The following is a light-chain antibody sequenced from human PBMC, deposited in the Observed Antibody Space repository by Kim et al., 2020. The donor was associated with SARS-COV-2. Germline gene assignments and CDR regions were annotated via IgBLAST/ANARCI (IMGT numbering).Light chain of an antibody. CDR2: GNN. Sequence: RVAIACTGSSSNKREGYNVHWYQQLPGTAPKLLIYGNNNQPSGVPDRFSGSNSGTSASLTITGLLAEDEADYYCQSFDSRLTGWAFGGGTKVTVL. J-gene: IGLJ3*02. V-gene: IGLV1-40*01. CDR3: QSFDSRLTGWA. CDR1: SSNKREGYN.